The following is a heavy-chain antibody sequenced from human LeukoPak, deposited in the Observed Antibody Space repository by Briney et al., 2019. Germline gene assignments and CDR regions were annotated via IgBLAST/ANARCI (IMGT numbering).Heavy chain of an antibody. CDR3: AHSGFCTAGSCYSFFDY. CDR2: IYWDDDK. D-gene: IGHD2-15*01. J-gene: IGHJ4*02. Sequence: SGPTLVHPTQPLTLTCTFSGLSFNTSGVGVGWIRQPPVKALEWLALIYWDDDKRYSPSLKSRLIITKDTSKNQVVLKMTNIDPVDTATYYCAHSGFCTAGSCYSFFDYWGQGALVTVSS. CDR1: GLSFNTSGVG. V-gene: IGHV2-5*02.